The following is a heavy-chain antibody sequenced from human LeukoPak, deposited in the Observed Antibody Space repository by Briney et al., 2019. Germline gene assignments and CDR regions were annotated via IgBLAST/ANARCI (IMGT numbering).Heavy chain of an antibody. J-gene: IGHJ5*02. CDR2: VSYSGSA. Sequence: SETLCLSCELSRGSSSSGAYYWSSVRQPPGKGLDWIGYVSYSGSAEYNPSLKSRVTMSVATTTNQFFLKLSSLTAADMAVYGCAREGPIDGVLDSWGQGTLVTVSS. CDR3: AREGPIDGVLDS. V-gene: IGHV4-61*08. CDR1: RGSSSSGAYY. D-gene: IGHD3-10*01.